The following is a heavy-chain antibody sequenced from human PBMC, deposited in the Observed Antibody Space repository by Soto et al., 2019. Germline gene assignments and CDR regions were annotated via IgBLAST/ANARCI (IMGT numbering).Heavy chain of an antibody. CDR1: GFTVSSNY. D-gene: IGHD3-10*01. V-gene: IGHV3-66*01. Sequence: EVQLVESGGGLVQPGGSLGVSCAASGFTVSSNYMSWVRQAPGKGLEWVSVIYSGGSAYYADSVKGRFTISRDNSKNTLYLQMYSLRAEDTALYYCARALSSGASDIWGQGTMVTVSS. CDR3: ARALSSGASDI. CDR2: IYSGGSA. J-gene: IGHJ3*02.